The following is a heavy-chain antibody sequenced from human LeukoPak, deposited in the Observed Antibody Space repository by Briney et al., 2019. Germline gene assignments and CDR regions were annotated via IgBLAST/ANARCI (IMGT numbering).Heavy chain of an antibody. CDR1: GFTFSSYG. CDR2: ISYDGSNI. Sequence: GGSLRLSCAASGFTFSSYGMHWVRQAPGKGLEWVAVISYDGSNIYYADSVKGRFTISRDNSKNTLYLQMNSLRAEDTAVYYCAKVVAYYDSSGYWGQGTLVTVSS. D-gene: IGHD3-22*01. J-gene: IGHJ4*02. V-gene: IGHV3-30*18. CDR3: AKVVAYYDSSGY.